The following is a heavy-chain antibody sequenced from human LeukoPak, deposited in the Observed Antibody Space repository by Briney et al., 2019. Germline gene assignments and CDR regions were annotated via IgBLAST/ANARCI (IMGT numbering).Heavy chain of an antibody. Sequence: PGGSLRLSCAASGFTFSSYAMNWVRQAPGKGLEWVSAISGSGDNTYYADSVKARFTISRDTSKNTLYLKMDSLRAEDTAVYSCAKERYSSGWYAYMDVWGKGTTVTVSS. CDR2: ISGSGDNT. CDR1: GFTFSSYA. D-gene: IGHD6-19*01. V-gene: IGHV3-23*01. J-gene: IGHJ6*04. CDR3: AKERYSSGWYAYMDV.